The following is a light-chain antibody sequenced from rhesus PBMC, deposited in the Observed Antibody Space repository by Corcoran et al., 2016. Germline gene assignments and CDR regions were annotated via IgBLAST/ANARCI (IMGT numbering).Light chain of an antibody. Sequence: DIQMTQSPSSLSASVGDRVTITCRASENVNTYLHWYQQKPGKAPKLLSYKASNLQTGVPARFSGSGSGTDFTLTISSLQPEDFATYYCQHSYGTPPWTFGQGTKVEIK. CDR3: QHSYGTPPWT. CDR2: KAS. CDR1: ENVNTY. J-gene: IGKJ1*01. V-gene: IGKV1-74*01.